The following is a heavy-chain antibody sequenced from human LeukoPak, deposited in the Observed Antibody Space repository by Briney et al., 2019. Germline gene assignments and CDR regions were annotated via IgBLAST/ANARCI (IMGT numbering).Heavy chain of an antibody. Sequence: SETLSLTCAVYGGSFSGYYWSWIRQPPGKGLEWIGEINHSGSTNYNPSLKSRVTISVDTSKNQFSLKLSSVTAADTAVYYCARSLPAMVSSVWNYWGQGTLVTVSS. D-gene: IGHD5-18*01. CDR2: INHSGST. V-gene: IGHV4-34*01. CDR3: ARSLPAMVSSVWNY. J-gene: IGHJ4*02. CDR1: GGSFSGYY.